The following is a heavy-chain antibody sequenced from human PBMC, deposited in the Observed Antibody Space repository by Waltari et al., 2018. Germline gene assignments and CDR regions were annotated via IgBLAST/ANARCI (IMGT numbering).Heavy chain of an antibody. J-gene: IGHJ4*02. Sequence: QVQLQQWGAGLLEPSETLSLTCAVYGGSFSGYYWSWIRQPPGKGLEWIGEINHSGSTNYNPSLKSRVTISVDTSKNQFSLKLSSVTAADTAVYCCARLGYSYGDGYYFDYWGQGTLVTVSS. V-gene: IGHV4-34*01. CDR2: INHSGST. CDR3: ARLGYSYGDGYYFDY. D-gene: IGHD5-18*01. CDR1: GGSFSGYY.